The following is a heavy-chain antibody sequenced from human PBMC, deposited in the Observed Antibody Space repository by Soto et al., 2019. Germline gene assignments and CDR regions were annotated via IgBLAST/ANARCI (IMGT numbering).Heavy chain of an antibody. Sequence: QVQLVQSGAEVKSAGSSVKVSCKASGDTFNFYSINWVRQAPGLGLEWVGRVNPILSMSNYGQRYQGRVTMPADKSTGIAYMDARSLGSEDTAIYYCASNYVSGYRAFDSWGQGALVTVSS. J-gene: IGHJ4*02. CDR3: ASNYVSGYRAFDS. D-gene: IGHD3-10*01. V-gene: IGHV1-69*02. CDR1: GDTFNFYS. CDR2: VNPILSMS.